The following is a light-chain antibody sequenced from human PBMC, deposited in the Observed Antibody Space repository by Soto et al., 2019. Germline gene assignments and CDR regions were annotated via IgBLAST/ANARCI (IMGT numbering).Light chain of an antibody. CDR1: QSISRW. V-gene: IGKV1-5*01. CDR3: QQYETFSGT. Sequence: DIQMTQSPSTLSASVVDSVTITGLASQSISRWLAWYQQKPGRAPKILISDASSLGSGVPSRFSGSGSGTKFTLTIASLQPDDFATYYCQQYETFSGTFGPGTKVDIK. CDR2: DAS. J-gene: IGKJ1*01.